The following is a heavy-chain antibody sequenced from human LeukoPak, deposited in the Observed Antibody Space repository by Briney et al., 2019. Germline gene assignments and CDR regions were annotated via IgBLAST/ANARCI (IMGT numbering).Heavy chain of an antibody. CDR3: ARADSSGILLDY. J-gene: IGHJ4*02. V-gene: IGHV4-4*09. CDR2: IYTSGST. Sequence: PSETLSLTCTVSGGSISSYYWSWIRQPPGKGLEWIGYIYTSGSTNYNPSLKSRVTISVDTSKNQFSLKLSSVTAADTAVYYCARADSSGILLDYWGQGTLVNVSS. CDR1: GGSISSYY. D-gene: IGHD3-22*01.